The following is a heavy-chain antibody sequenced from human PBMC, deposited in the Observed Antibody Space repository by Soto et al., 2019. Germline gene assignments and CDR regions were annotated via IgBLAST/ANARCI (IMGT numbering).Heavy chain of an antibody. CDR3: ARNGVLWFGGKRNYYYYYYMDV. V-gene: IGHV4-59*01. J-gene: IGHJ6*03. D-gene: IGHD3-10*01. Sequence: QVQLQESGPGLVKPSETLSLTCTVSGGSISSYYWSWIRQPPGKGLEWIGYIYYSGSTNYNPSLKSRVTISVDTSKNQFSLKLSSVTAADTAVYYCARNGVLWFGGKRNYYYYYYMDVWGKGTTVTVSS. CDR2: IYYSGST. CDR1: GGSISSYY.